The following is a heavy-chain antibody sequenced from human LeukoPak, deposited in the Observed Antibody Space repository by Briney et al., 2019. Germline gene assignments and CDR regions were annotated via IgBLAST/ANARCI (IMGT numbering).Heavy chain of an antibody. CDR2: ISSSSSSYI. CDR3: AREIRYFDWLKPDAFDI. D-gene: IGHD3-9*01. CDR1: GFTFSSYS. J-gene: IGHJ3*02. V-gene: IGHV3-21*01. Sequence: GGSLRLSCAASGFTFSSYSMNWVRQAPGKGLEWVSSISSSSSSYIYYADSVKGRFTISRDNAKNSLYLQMNSLRAEDTAVYYCAREIRYFDWLKPDAFDIWGQGTMVTVSS.